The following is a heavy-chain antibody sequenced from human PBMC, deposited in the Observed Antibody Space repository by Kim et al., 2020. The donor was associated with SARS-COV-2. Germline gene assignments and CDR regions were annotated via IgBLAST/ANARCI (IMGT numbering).Heavy chain of an antibody. CDR2: IWYDGSNK. CDR1: GFTFSSYG. J-gene: IGHJ6*02. Sequence: GGSLRLSCAASGFTFSSYGMHWVRQAPGKGLEWVAVIWYDGSNKYYADSVKGRFTISRDNSKNTLYLQMNSLRAEDTAVYYCARGGRVEIPIFGVVTPYDYGMDVWGQGTTVTVSS. CDR3: ARGGRVEIPIFGVVTPYDYGMDV. V-gene: IGHV3-33*01. D-gene: IGHD3-3*01.